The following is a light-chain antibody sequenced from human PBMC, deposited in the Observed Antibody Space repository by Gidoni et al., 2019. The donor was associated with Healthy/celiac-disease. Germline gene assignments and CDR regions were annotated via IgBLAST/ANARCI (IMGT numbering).Light chain of an antibody. Sequence: DIVLTQSPDSLAVSLGERATINCKSSQSVLSSSNNENYLAWYQQKPGQPPKLLIYWASTRESGVPDRFSGSGSGTDVTLTISSLQAEDVAVYYCQQYYSTPHTFGQGTKLEIK. CDR2: WAS. J-gene: IGKJ2*01. V-gene: IGKV4-1*01. CDR1: QSVLSSSNNENY. CDR3: QQYYSTPHT.